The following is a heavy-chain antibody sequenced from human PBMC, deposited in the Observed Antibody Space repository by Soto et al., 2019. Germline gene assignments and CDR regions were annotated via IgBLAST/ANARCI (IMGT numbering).Heavy chain of an antibody. Sequence: SETLSLTCTVSGGSISSSSYYWGWIRQPPGKGLEWIGSIYYSGSTYYNPSLKSRVTISVDKSKNQFSLKLSSVTAADTAVYYCARTVYSGTNHDYWGQGTLVTVSS. D-gene: IGHD2-2*01. CDR1: GGSISSSSYY. CDR2: IYYSGST. J-gene: IGHJ4*02. V-gene: IGHV4-39*07. CDR3: ARTVYSGTNHDY.